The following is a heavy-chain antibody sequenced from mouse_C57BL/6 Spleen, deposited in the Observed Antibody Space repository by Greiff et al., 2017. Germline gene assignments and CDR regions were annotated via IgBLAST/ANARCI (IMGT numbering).Heavy chain of an antibody. CDR2: IDPSDSYT. J-gene: IGHJ2*01. D-gene: IGHD1-1*01. Sequence: QVQLQQPGAELVMPGASVKLSCKASGYTFTSYWMHWVKQRSGQGLEWIGEIDPSDSYTNYNQKFKGKSTLTVDKSSSTAYMQLSSLTSEDSAVYYCARSITTVVDYWGQGTTLTVSS. CDR1: GYTFTSYW. CDR3: ARSITTVVDY. V-gene: IGHV1-69*01.